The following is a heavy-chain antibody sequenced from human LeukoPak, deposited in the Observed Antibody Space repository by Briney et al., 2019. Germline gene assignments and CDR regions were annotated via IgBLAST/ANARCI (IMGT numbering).Heavy chain of an antibody. CDR1: GFTFSSYS. CDR2: ISWNSGKI. D-gene: IGHD2-21*02. Sequence: GGSLRLSCAASGFTFSSYSMNWVRQAPGKGLEWVSGISWNSGKIGYADSVKGRFTISRDNAKNSLYLQMNSLRPEDTALYFCTKDISVTATWYFDLWGRGTLVTVSS. V-gene: IGHV3-9*01. J-gene: IGHJ2*01. CDR3: TKDISVTATWYFDL.